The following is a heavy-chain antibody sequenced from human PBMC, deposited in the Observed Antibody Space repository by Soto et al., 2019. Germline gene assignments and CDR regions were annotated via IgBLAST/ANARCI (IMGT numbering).Heavy chain of an antibody. Sequence: SDTLSLTWAVYGGSFSGYYWSWIRQPPGKGLEWIGEINHSGSTNYNPSLKSRVTISVDTSKNQFSLKLSSVTAADTAVYYCARTRRITMVRGVIDYYYYYGMDVWGQGTTVTVSS. CDR1: GGSFSGYY. CDR2: INHSGST. D-gene: IGHD3-10*01. CDR3: ARTRRITMVRGVIDYYYYYGMDV. V-gene: IGHV4-34*01. J-gene: IGHJ6*02.